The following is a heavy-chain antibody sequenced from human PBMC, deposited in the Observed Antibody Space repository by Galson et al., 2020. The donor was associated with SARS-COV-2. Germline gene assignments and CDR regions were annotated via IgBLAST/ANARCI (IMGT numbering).Heavy chain of an antibody. CDR2: IYYSGST. J-gene: IGHJ4*02. D-gene: IGHD3-10*01. V-gene: IGHV4-59*08. CDR3: ARHVKKLWFGEGYLDY. CDR1: GGSISSYY. Sequence: ETSETLSLTCTVSGGSISSYYWTWIRQPPGKGLEWIGYIYYSGSTNYNPSLKSRVTISVDTSKNQFSLKLSSVTAADTAVYYCARHVKKLWFGEGYLDYWGQLTLVTGSS.